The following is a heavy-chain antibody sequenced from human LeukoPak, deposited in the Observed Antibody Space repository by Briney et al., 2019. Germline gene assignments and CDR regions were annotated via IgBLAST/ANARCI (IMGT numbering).Heavy chain of an antibody. V-gene: IGHV3-49*03. CDR3: AELGITMIGGV. J-gene: IGHJ6*04. CDR2: IRSKAYGGTT. Sequence: PSGGSLRLSCTASGFTFGDYAMSWFRQAPGKGLEWVGFIRSKAYGGTTEYAASVKGRFTISRDNAKNSLYLQMNSLRAEDTAVYYCAELGITMIGGVWGKGTTVTISS. D-gene: IGHD3-10*02. CDR1: GFTFGDYA.